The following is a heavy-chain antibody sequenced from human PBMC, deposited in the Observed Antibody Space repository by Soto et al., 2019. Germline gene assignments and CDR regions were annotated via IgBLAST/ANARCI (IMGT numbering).Heavy chain of an antibody. CDR1: GGSISSDY. CDR3: ARHGYSSSWYHY. D-gene: IGHD6-13*01. V-gene: IGHV4-59*08. CDR2: IYYSGST. J-gene: IGHJ4*02. Sequence: PSETLSLTCTVSGGSISSDYWSWIRQPPGKGLEWIGYIYYSGSTNYNPSLKSRVTISVDTSKNQFSLKLSSVTAADTAVYYCARHGYSSSWYHYWGQGTLVTV.